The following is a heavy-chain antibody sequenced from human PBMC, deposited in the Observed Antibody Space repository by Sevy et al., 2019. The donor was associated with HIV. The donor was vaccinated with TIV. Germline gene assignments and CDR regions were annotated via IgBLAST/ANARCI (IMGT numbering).Heavy chain of an antibody. CDR1: EITLSNYA. V-gene: IGHV3-23*01. J-gene: IGHJ3*01. D-gene: IGHD1-26*01. CDR2: ISGSGGST. Sequence: GGSLRLSCAASEITLSNYAMNWVRQAPGRGLEWVSAISGSGGSTYYADSVKGRFTISRDNSKNTLSLQMHSLRGEDTAVYDGAKDRAVLGGDAVDLWGQGTMVTVSS. CDR3: AKDRAVLGGDAVDL.